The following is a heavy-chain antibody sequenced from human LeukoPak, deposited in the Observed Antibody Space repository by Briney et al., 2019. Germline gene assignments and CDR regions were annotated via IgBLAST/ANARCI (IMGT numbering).Heavy chain of an antibody. Sequence: PGGSLRLSCAASGFTVSSNYMSWVRQAPGKGLEWVSAIYSGGSIYYGDSVKGRFTISRDNSKNTLYLQMNSLRTEDTAVYYCAKGVSSSWSNDAFDIWGQGTIVSVSS. V-gene: IGHV3-66*02. D-gene: IGHD6-13*01. CDR1: GFTVSSNY. J-gene: IGHJ3*02. CDR2: IYSGGSI. CDR3: AKGVSSSWSNDAFDI.